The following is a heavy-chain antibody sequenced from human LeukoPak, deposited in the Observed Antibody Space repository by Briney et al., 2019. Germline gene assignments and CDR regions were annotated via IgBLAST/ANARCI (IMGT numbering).Heavy chain of an antibody. CDR1: GGSISSRSFY. J-gene: IGHJ5*02. Sequence: SETLSLTCTVSGGSISSRSFYWGWIRQPPGKGLEWIGSIYYSGSTYYNPSLKSRVTISVDTSKNQFSLKLSSVTAADTAVYYCARVVTMVRGVISFWFDPWGQGTLVTVSS. CDR3: ARVVTMVRGVISFWFDP. CDR2: IYYSGST. D-gene: IGHD3-10*01. V-gene: IGHV4-39*07.